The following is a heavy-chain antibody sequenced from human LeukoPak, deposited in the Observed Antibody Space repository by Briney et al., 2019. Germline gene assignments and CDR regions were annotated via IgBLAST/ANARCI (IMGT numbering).Heavy chain of an antibody. CDR1: GDSISSYY. D-gene: IGHD3-10*01. CDR2: IYNSGST. Sequence: SETLSLTCTVSGDSISSYYWSWIRQPPGKGLYWIGYIYNSGSTNYNPSLKSRVTISVDTSKNQFSLKLSSVTAADTAVYYCARAGVGYYYGPGSSPPGMDVWGQGTTVTVSS. J-gene: IGHJ6*02. CDR3: ARAGVGYYYGPGSSPPGMDV. V-gene: IGHV4-59*01.